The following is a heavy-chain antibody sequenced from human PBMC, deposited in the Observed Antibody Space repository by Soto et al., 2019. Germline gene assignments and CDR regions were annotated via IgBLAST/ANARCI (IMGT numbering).Heavy chain of an antibody. J-gene: IGHJ6*02. CDR2: IIPIFGTA. D-gene: IGHD6-19*01. V-gene: IGHV1-69*01. CDR3: AKVRYSSPMGYYYGMDV. CDR1: RVTFSKFI. Sequence: QVQLEQSGGEVKKPGSSVKVSCKASRVTFSKFIVTWVRQAPGLGLEWVGGIIPIFGTANYAQKVQGRVTITADESTSTSYMEVNNLRSGETAVYYCAKVRYSSPMGYYYGMDVWGQGTTVTVSS.